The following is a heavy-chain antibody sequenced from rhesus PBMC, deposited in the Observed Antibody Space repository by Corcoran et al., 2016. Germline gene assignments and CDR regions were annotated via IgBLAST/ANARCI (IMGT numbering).Heavy chain of an antibody. J-gene: IGHJ4*01. V-gene: IGHV4-76*01. D-gene: IGHD4-23*01. CDR3: ATRGEYSHVFDY. Sequence: QVQLQESGPGVVKPSETLSLTCAVSGGSISSGYDWSWIRQPPGKGLELIGYIYGSSGSTNYSPSLKNRVTISKDASKNQFSLKLSSVTAADTAVYYCATRGEYSHVFDYWGQGVLVTVSS. CDR2: IYGSSGST. CDR1: GGSISSGYD.